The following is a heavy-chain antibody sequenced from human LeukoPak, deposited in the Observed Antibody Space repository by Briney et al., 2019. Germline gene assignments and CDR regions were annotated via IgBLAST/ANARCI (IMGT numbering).Heavy chain of an antibody. CDR1: GFTVSSNY. J-gene: IGHJ6*03. V-gene: IGHV3-30*18. D-gene: IGHD6-6*01. CDR2: ISYDGSHK. CDR3: AKVESYSSSPYYMDV. Sequence: GGSLRLSCAACGFTVSSNYMSWVRQAPGKGLEWVTLISYDGSHKYYADSVKGRYTISRDNSKNTLYLQMNSLRAEDTAVFYCAKVESYSSSPYYMDVWGKGTTVTVSS.